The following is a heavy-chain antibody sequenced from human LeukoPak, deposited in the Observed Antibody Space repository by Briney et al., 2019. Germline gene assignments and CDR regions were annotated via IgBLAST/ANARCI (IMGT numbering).Heavy chain of an antibody. CDR3: ARDKRDGYNLFDY. V-gene: IGHV3-33*01. D-gene: IGHD5-24*01. CDR1: GFTFSSYG. CDR2: IWYDGSNK. J-gene: IGHJ4*02. Sequence: QPGRSLRLSCAASGFTFSSYGMHWVRQAPGKGLEGVAVIWYDGSNKYYADSVKGRFTISRDSSKNTLYLQMNSLRAEDTAVYYCARDKRDGYNLFDYWGQGTLVTVSS.